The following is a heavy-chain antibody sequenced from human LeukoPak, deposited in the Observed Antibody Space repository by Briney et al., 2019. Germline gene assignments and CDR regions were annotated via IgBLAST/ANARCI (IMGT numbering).Heavy chain of an antibody. Sequence: PGRSLIPSCPASGFTFGDYSLSWVRQAPEKGLEWVGFIRRKGYGGTTEYAPPVKGRFIISRDDSKSTAYRQMNSLKTEDTAVYYCTRDHDFWSGPFDVWGKGTTVTVSS. J-gene: IGHJ6*04. CDR3: TRDHDFWSGPFDV. CDR1: GFTFGDYS. V-gene: IGHV3-49*04. D-gene: IGHD3-3*01. CDR2: IRRKGYGGTT.